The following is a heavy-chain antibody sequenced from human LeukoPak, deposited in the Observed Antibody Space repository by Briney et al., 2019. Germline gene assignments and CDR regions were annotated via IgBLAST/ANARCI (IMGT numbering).Heavy chain of an antibody. CDR3: AKFALGRGYSGYGDPDDAFDI. CDR1: GLTFSSYA. V-gene: IGHV3-23*01. D-gene: IGHD5-12*01. Sequence: PGGSLRLSVEASGLTFSSYAMTWFRQAPGKGLKGVSAISVSVGSTYYADSVKGRFTISRDNSKNTLYLQMNSLRAEDTAVYYCAKFALGRGYSGYGDPDDAFDIWGQGTMVTVSS. CDR2: ISVSVGST. J-gene: IGHJ3*02.